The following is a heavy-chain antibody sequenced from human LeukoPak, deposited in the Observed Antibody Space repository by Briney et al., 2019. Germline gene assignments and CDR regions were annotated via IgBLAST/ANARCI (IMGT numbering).Heavy chain of an antibody. CDR3: YASGGTFDAFDI. Sequence: GASVKVSCKASGGTFSSYAISWVRQAPGQGLEWMGGIIPIFGTANYAQKFQGRVTITADKSTSTAYMELSSLRSEDTAVYYAYASGGTFDAFDIWGQGTMVTVSS. J-gene: IGHJ3*02. CDR1: GGTFSSYA. D-gene: IGHD1-14*01. V-gene: IGHV1-69*06. CDR2: IIPIFGTA.